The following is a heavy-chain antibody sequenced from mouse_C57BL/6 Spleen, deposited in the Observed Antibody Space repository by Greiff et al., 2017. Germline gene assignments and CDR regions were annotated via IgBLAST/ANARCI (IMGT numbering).Heavy chain of an antibody. CDR3: ARWPFSSYYFDY. CDR2: IYPGDGDT. CDR1: GYAFSSSW. V-gene: IGHV1-82*01. D-gene: IGHD1-3*01. Sequence: QVQLQQSGPELVKPGASVKISCKASGYAFSSSWMNWVKQRPGKGLEWIGRIYPGDGDTNYSGKFKGKATLTADKSSSTAYMQLSSLTSEDSAVYFCARWPFSSYYFDYWGQGTTLTVSS. J-gene: IGHJ2*01.